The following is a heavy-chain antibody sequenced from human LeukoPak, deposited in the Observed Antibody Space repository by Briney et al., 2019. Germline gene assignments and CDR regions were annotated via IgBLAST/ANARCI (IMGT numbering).Heavy chain of an antibody. CDR2: ITSSNSYI. CDR1: AFTLSSFN. D-gene: IGHD6-13*01. Sequence: GGSLRLSCAASAFTLSSFNMNWVRHAPGKGLEWVSSITSSNSYIYYADSVKGRFTISRDDAKNSLYLQMNSLRAEDTAVCYCAREDGSGWYAGDAFDMWGQGTMVTVSS. V-gene: IGHV3-21*01. J-gene: IGHJ3*02. CDR3: AREDGSGWYAGDAFDM.